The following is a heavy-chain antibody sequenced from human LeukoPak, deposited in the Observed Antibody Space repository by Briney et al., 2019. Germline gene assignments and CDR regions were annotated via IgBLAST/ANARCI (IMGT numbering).Heavy chain of an antibody. D-gene: IGHD2-2*02. J-gene: IGHJ6*03. CDR1: GFTFDDYA. V-gene: IGHV3-43*02. Sequence: GGSLRLSCAASGFTFDDYAMHWVRQAPGKGLEWVSLISGDGGSTYYADSVKGRFTISRDNSKNSLYLQMNSLRTEDTALYYCAKGAYCSSTSCYRFDSYYYYMDVWGKGTTVTVSS. CDR2: ISGDGGST. CDR3: AKGAYCSSTSCYRFDSYYYYMDV.